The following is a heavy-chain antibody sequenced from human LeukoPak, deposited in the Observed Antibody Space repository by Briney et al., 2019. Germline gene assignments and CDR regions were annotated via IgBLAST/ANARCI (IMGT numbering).Heavy chain of an antibody. D-gene: IGHD7-27*01. CDR1: GGTFSSYA. Sequence: SVKVSCKASGGTFSSYAISWVRQAPGQGLEWMGRIIPILGIANYAQKFQGRATITADKSTSTAYMELSSLRSEDTAVYYCARDWPSDKLGIDAFDIWGQGTMVTVSS. V-gene: IGHV1-69*04. CDR3: ARDWPSDKLGIDAFDI. CDR2: IIPILGIA. J-gene: IGHJ3*02.